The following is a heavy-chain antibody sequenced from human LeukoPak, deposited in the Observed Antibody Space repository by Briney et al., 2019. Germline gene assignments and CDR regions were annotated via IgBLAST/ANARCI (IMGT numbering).Heavy chain of an antibody. CDR1: GFTVSSNY. J-gene: IGHJ4*02. CDR3: AKDQYYDFWSGYNFDY. CDR2: IYSGGST. Sequence: PGGSLRLSCAASGFTVSSNYMSWVRQAPGKGLEWVSVIYSGGSTYYADSVKGRFTISRDNSKNTLYLQMNSLRAEDTAVYYCAKDQYYDFWSGYNFDYWGQGTLVAVSS. V-gene: IGHV3-53*01. D-gene: IGHD3-3*01.